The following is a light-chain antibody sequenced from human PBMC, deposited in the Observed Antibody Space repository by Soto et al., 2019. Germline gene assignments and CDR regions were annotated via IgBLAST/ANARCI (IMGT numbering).Light chain of an antibody. V-gene: IGLV2-14*01. CDR1: KNDIGSSDY. CDR2: GVS. J-gene: IGLJ3*02. Sequence: ALTQPASVSASPGQSLTISCPGGKNDIGSSDYVSWYQQHPVKAPKLIIYGVSTRSSGTSDRFSGSKSGNTASLTISALQAVDEADDYCSSSTSSNTLVFGGGTKVTVL. CDR3: SSSTSSNTLV.